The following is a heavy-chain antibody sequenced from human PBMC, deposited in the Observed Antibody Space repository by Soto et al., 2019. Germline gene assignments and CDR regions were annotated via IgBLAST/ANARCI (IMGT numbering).Heavy chain of an antibody. D-gene: IGHD3-3*01. CDR3: ARDYDGGIDF. J-gene: IGHJ4*02. Sequence: EFQDVESGGGLVRPGGSLRLSCAASGFSSGFSFSRFWMSWVRQAPGKGLEWVANIKEDGSEEHYIDSVKGRFTISRDNAKNSLYLQMNSPRVEDTAIYYCARDYDGGIDFRVQGTLVTVSS. V-gene: IGHV3-7*03. CDR1: GFSSGFSFSRFW. CDR2: IKEDGSEE.